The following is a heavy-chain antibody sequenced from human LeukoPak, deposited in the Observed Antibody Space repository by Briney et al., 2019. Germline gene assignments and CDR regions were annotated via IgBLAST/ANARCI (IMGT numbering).Heavy chain of an antibody. Sequence: ASVKVSCKASGGTFSSYAISWVRQAPGQGLEWMGGIIPIFGTANYAQKFQGRVTITADESTSTAYMELSSLSSEDTAVYYCASSHTYDILTEYYFDYWGQGTLVTVSS. CDR1: GGTFSSYA. J-gene: IGHJ4*02. CDR3: ASSHTYDILTEYYFDY. D-gene: IGHD3-9*01. V-gene: IGHV1-69*13. CDR2: IIPIFGTA.